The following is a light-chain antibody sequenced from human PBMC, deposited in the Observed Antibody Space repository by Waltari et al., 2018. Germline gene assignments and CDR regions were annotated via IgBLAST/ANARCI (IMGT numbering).Light chain of an antibody. CDR1: QAVGTN. CDR2: AAF. J-gene: IGKJ2*01. Sequence: EIVMTQSPATLSVSPGERATLSCRASQAVGTNLAWYQQKPGQAPRLLIFAAFARTTGIPARFNGSGSGTEFTLTISSLQSEDSAVDYCLQYDNWPPANTFGQGTKLEIK. V-gene: IGKV3-15*01. CDR3: LQYDNWPPANT.